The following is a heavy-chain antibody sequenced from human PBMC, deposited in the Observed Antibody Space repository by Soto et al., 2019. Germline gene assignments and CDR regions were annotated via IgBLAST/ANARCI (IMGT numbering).Heavy chain of an antibody. D-gene: IGHD3-16*01. CDR3: AGGGGEQNYYYYGMDV. CDR2: IYTSGST. CDR1: GGSISSYY. V-gene: IGHV4-4*07. Sequence: SETLSLTCTVSGGSISSYYWSWIRQPAGKGLEWIGRIYTSGSTNYNPSLKSRVTMSVDTSKNQFSLKLSSVTAADTAVYYCAGGGGEQNYYYYGMDVWGQGTTVTVSS. J-gene: IGHJ6*02.